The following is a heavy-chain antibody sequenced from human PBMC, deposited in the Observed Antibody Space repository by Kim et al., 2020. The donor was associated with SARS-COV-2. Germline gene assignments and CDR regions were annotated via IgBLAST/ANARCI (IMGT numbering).Heavy chain of an antibody. Sequence: SETLSLTCAVSGGSISSSNWWSWVRQPPGKGLEWIGEIYHSGSTNYNPSLKSRVTISVDKSKNQFSLKLSSVTAADTAVYYCARNVLRYFDWLESTNYGMDVWGQGTTVTVSS. V-gene: IGHV4-4*02. D-gene: IGHD3-9*01. CDR1: GGSISSSNW. J-gene: IGHJ6*02. CDR2: IYHSGST. CDR3: ARNVLRYFDWLESTNYGMDV.